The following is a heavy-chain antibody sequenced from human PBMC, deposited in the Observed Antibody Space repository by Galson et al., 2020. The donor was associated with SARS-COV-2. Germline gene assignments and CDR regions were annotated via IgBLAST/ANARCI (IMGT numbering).Heavy chain of an antibody. CDR2: IKQDGSEK. V-gene: IGHV3-7*01. Sequence: GGSLRLSCAASGFTFSSYWMSWVRQAPGKGLEWVANIKQDGSEKYYVDSVKGRFTISRDNAKNSLYLQMNSLRAEDTAVYYCARGDIMITFGGVIARPTALGYWGQGTLVTVSS. CDR3: ARGDIMITFGGVIARPTALGY. D-gene: IGHD3-16*02. J-gene: IGHJ4*02. CDR1: GFTFSSYW.